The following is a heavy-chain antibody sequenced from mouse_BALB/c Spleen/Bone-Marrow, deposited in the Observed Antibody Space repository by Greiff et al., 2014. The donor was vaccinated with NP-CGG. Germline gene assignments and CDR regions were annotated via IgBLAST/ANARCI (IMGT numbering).Heavy chain of an antibody. CDR1: GYTFTSYW. D-gene: IGHD2-14*01. CDR3: TRYYYRFSAWFAY. J-gene: IGHJ3*01. Sequence: EVHLVESGTVLARPGASVKMSCKASGYTFTSYWMHWVKQRPGKGLEWIGAIYPGNSDTSYNQKFKGKAKLTAVTSTSTAYMELSSLTNEDSAVYYCTRYYYRFSAWFAYWGQGTLVTVSA. CDR2: IYPGNSDT. V-gene: IGHV1-5*01.